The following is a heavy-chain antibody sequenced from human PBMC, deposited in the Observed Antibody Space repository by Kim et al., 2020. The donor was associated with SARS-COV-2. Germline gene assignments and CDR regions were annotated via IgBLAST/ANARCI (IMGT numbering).Heavy chain of an antibody. CDR1: GGSISSSSYY. CDR3: AGRVPAADYYYYGMDV. V-gene: IGHV4-39*01. J-gene: IGHJ6*02. CDR2: IYYSGST. D-gene: IGHD2-2*01. Sequence: SETLSLTCTVSGGSISSSSYYWGWIRQPPGKGLEWIGSIYYSGSTYYNPSLKSRVTISVDTSKNQFSLKLSSVTAADTAVYYCAGRVPAADYYYYGMDVWGQGTTVTVSS.